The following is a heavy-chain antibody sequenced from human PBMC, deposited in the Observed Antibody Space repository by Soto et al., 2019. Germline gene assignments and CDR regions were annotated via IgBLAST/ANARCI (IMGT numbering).Heavy chain of an antibody. Sequence: QVQVVESGGGVVQPGRSLRLSCAASGFTFSSHGTHWVRQAPGKGLEWVAVIWYDGSNKYYADSVKGRFTISRDSSKNTLYLQMNSLRAEDTALYYCARESAGSYGDGMDVWGQGTTVIVSS. J-gene: IGHJ6*02. D-gene: IGHD3-10*01. V-gene: IGHV3-33*01. CDR1: GFTFSSHG. CDR3: ARESAGSYGDGMDV. CDR2: IWYDGSNK.